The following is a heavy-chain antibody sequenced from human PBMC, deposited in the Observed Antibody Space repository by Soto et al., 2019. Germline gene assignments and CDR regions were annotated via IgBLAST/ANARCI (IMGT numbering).Heavy chain of an antibody. CDR2: VYYRGRS. CDR3: VSQRTTVPTQAYFDY. J-gene: IGHJ4*02. Sequence: SETLSLTCTVSGGSVTNSSYYWGWLRQSPGKGLEWIGSVYYRGRSYSKSSVKSRVTISVGTSKNRFSLSFNSVTASDTAVYFCVSQRTTVPTQAYFDYWGPGALVTVSS. V-gene: IGHV4-39*01. CDR1: GGSVTNSSYY. D-gene: IGHD4-17*01.